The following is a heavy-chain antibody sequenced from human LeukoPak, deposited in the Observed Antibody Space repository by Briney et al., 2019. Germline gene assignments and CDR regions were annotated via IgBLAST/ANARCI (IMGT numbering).Heavy chain of an antibody. D-gene: IGHD1-26*01. V-gene: IGHV3-30*18. Sequence: GGSLRLSCAASGFTFSSYGMHWVRQAPGKGLEWVATILYDGSNKYYADSVKGRFTISRDNSKNTLYLQMNSLRAEDTAVYHCAKDRKVGASLLDYWGQGTLVIVSS. CDR1: GFTFSSYG. CDR2: ILYDGSNK. CDR3: AKDRKVGASLLDY. J-gene: IGHJ4*02.